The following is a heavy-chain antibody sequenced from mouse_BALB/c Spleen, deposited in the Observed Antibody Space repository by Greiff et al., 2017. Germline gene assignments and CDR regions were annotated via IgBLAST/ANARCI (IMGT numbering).Heavy chain of an antibody. Sequence: VNVVESGPGLVAPSQSLSITCTASGFSLTSYGVHWVRQPPGEGLEWLGVIWAGGSTNYNSALMSRLSISKDNSKSQVFLKMNSLQTDDTAMYYCARDKDYGSSYWFAYWGQGTLVTVSA. CDR3: ARDKDYGSSYWFAY. J-gene: IGHJ3*01. CDR2: IWAGGST. CDR1: GFSLTSYG. D-gene: IGHD1-1*01. V-gene: IGHV2-9*02.